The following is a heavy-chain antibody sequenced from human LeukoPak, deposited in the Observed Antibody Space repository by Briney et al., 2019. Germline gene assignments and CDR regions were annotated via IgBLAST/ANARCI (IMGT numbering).Heavy chain of an antibody. Sequence: SSETLSPTCTVSGGSISGSSYYWGWIRQPPGKGLEWIGSVYYSGSTYYNPSLKSRVTISVDTSKNQFSLKLSSVTAADTAVYYCARHESSGYYWVSFDIWAQGTMVTVSS. D-gene: IGHD3-22*01. CDR1: GGSISGSSYY. J-gene: IGHJ3*02. CDR2: VYYSGST. V-gene: IGHV4-39*01. CDR3: ARHESSGYYWVSFDI.